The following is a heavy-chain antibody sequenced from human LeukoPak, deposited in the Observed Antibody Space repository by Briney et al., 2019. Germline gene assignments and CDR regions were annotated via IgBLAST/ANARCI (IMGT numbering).Heavy chain of an antibody. D-gene: IGHD2-2*01. Sequence: PGGSLRLSCAASGFTFSNAWMSWVRQAPGKGLEWVGRIKSKTDGGTTDYAAPVKGRFTISRDDSKNTLYLQMNSLKTEDTAVYYCTTDRTDCSSPSCRGGFDAFDIWAQGTMVTVSS. CDR3: TTDRTDCSSPSCRGGFDAFDI. CDR1: GFTFSNAW. J-gene: IGHJ3*02. CDR2: IKSKTDGGTT. V-gene: IGHV3-15*01.